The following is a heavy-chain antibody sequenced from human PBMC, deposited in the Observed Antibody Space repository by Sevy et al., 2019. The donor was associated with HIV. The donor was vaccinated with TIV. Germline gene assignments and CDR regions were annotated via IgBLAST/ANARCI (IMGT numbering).Heavy chain of an antibody. CDR1: GFTFDDYA. Sequence: GGSLRLSCAASGFTFDDYAMHWVRQAPGKGLEWVSGISWNSGSIGYADSVKGRFTISRDNAKNSLYLQMNSLRAEDTALYYCAKDMVLGAAAGTGPFDYWGQGTLVTVSS. J-gene: IGHJ4*02. CDR3: AKDMVLGAAAGTGPFDY. D-gene: IGHD6-13*01. V-gene: IGHV3-9*01. CDR2: ISWNSGSI.